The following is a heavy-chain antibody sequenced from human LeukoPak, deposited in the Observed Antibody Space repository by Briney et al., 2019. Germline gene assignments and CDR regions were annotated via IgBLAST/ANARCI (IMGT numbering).Heavy chain of an antibody. CDR3: AREKRAEWYFDY. CDR2: ISYSGST. CDR1: GGSVSSGSYY. D-gene: IGHD3-3*01. Sequence: PSETLSLTCTVSGGSVSSGSYYLSWIRQPPGKGLEWIGFISYSGSTNYSPSLKSRVTISVDTSKNQFSLNLGSVTAADTAVYYCAREKRAEWYFDYWGQGTLVTVSS. V-gene: IGHV4-61*01. J-gene: IGHJ4*02.